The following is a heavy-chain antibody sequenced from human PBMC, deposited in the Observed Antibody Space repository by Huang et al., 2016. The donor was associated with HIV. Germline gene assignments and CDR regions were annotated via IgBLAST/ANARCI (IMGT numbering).Heavy chain of an antibody. CDR2: ISQSGSI. V-gene: IGHV4-34*01. CDR1: DRSFSRYY. CDR3: ARAPAGNDYSLYNSYGLDI. Sequence: QGRLQQWGAGLLKPSETLSLTCAVYDRSFSRYYWTWVRQPPGKGLEWIGEISQSGSINYNASLGGRVTISGDPSKNQFYLRLPSVTAADTATYFCARAPAGNDYSLYNSYGLDIWGQGTTVTVSS. D-gene: IGHD2-15*01. J-gene: IGHJ6*02.